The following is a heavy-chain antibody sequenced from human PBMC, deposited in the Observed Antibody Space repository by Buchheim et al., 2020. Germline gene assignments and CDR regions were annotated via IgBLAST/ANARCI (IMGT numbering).Heavy chain of an antibody. CDR2: ISVSGGST. Sequence: EVQLVESGGGLVQPGGSLRLSCAASGFTFSNYAMTWVRQAPGKGLEWVSTISVSGGSTYYADSVKGRFTISRDNSRTTFYLQMNSLRAEDMAVYYCAKDSWGTMDGYNYVDYWGQGTL. V-gene: IGHV3-23*04. D-gene: IGHD5-24*01. J-gene: IGHJ4*02. CDR1: GFTFSNYA. CDR3: AKDSWGTMDGYNYVDY.